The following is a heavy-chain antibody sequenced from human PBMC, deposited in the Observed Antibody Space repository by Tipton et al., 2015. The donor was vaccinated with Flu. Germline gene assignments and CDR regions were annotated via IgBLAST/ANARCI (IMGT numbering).Heavy chain of an antibody. D-gene: IGHD2-2*01. CDR2: IFRTGST. V-gene: IGHV4-38-2*02. CDR1: GDAIRSGYL. J-gene: IGHJ4*02. CDR3: ARDPSLGMPDYFDY. Sequence: TLSLTCSVSGDAIRSGYLWAWIRQPPGRGLEWIGNIFRTGSTYLNPSLKGRVAISVDTSKKQFSLRLRSVTAADTAVYYCARDPSLGMPDYFDYWGQGTLVTASS.